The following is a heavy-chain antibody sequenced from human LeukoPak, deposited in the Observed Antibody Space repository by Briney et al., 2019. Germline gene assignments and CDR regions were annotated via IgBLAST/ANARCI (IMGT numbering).Heavy chain of an antibody. V-gene: IGHV3-30-3*01. J-gene: IGHJ4*02. CDR3: ARDRGGDYGGYLFDY. CDR1: GFTFSSYA. Sequence: GGSLRLSCAASGFTFSSYAMHWVRQAPGKGLEWVAVISYDGSNKYYADSVKDRFTISRDNSKNTLYLQMNSLRAEDTAVYYGARDRGGDYGGYLFDYWGQGTLVTVSS. CDR2: ISYDGSNK. D-gene: IGHD4-17*01.